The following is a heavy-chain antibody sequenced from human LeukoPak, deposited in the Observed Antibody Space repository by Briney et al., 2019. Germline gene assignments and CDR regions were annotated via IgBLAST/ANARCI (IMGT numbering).Heavy chain of an antibody. D-gene: IGHD3-10*01. V-gene: IGHV1-69*06. CDR3: ATAGSGTSSPGFDY. CDR1: GGTFSSYA. J-gene: IGHJ4*02. CDR2: IIPIFGTA. Sequence: SVKVSCKASGGTFSSYAISWVRQAPGQGLEWMGGIIPIFGTANYAQKFQGRVTITADKSTSTAYMELSSLRSEDTAVYYCATAGSGTSSPGFDYWGQGTLVTVSS.